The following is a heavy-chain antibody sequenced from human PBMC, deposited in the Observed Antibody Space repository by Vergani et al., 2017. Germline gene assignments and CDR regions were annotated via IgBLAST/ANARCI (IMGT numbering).Heavy chain of an antibody. J-gene: IGHJ6*02. CDR3: ATPRTVTTPGMEV. D-gene: IGHD4-17*01. Sequence: EVQLVQSGAEVKKPGATMKIPCKVSGYTFTDHYMHWVKQAPGKGLEWMGLVDPEEGETIYAEKFKGRVTIAADTSTDTAHLELSSLRSEDTAVDYCATPRTVTTPGMEVWGQGTTVIVSS. V-gene: IGHV1-69-2*01. CDR1: GYTFTDHY. CDR2: VDPEEGET.